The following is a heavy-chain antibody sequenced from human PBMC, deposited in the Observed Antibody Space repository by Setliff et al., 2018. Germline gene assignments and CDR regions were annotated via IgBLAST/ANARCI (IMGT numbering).Heavy chain of an antibody. D-gene: IGHD2-15*01. J-gene: IGHJ4*02. CDR1: GFTFSRFW. CDR2: IKQDGSVK. Sequence: GGSLRLSCAASGFTFSRFWMNWVRQAPGKGLEWVANIKQDGSVKFYVDSVKGRFTNSRDNAKNSVDLEMNSLRAEDTAVYYCARSSSFRGPCTGGSCSDFDAWGQGILVTVS. CDR3: ARSSSFRGPCTGGSCSDFDA. V-gene: IGHV3-7*03.